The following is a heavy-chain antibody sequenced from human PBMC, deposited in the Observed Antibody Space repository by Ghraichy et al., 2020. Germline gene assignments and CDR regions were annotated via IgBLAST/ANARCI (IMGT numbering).Heavy chain of an antibody. D-gene: IGHD6-13*01. CDR2: INHSGST. CDR3: ARGRIGPSLSIGVAAAGGWGPHRPGHLLDY. V-gene: IGHV4-34*01. Sequence: SETLSLTCAVYGGSFSGYYWSWIRQPPGKGLEWIGEINHSGSTNYNPSLKSRVTISVDTSKNQFSLKLSSVTAADTAVYYCARGRIGPSLSIGVAAAGGWGPHRPGHLLDYWGQGTLVTVSS. J-gene: IGHJ4*02. CDR1: GGSFSGYY.